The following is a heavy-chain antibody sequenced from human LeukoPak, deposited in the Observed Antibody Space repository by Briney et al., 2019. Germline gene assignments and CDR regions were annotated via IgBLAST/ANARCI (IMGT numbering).Heavy chain of an antibody. Sequence: PSETLSLTCTVSGGSISSGSYYWSRIRQPAGKGLKWIGRIYTSGSTNYNPSLKSRVTISVDTSKNQFSLKLSSVTAADTAVYYCARSAGYSSSWYDFAYGGWFDPWGQGTLVTVSS. CDR3: ARSAGYSSSWYDFAYGGWFDP. CDR2: IYTSGST. V-gene: IGHV4-61*02. CDR1: GGSISSGSYY. J-gene: IGHJ5*02. D-gene: IGHD6-13*01.